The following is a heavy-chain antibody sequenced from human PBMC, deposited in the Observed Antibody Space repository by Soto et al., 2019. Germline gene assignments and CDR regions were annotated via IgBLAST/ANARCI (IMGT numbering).Heavy chain of an antibody. J-gene: IGHJ4*02. V-gene: IGHV1-18*01. CDR1: GYTFTSSG. Sequence: QVQLVQSGAEVKKPGASVKVSCKASGYTFTSSGINWVRQAPGQGPEWMGWLSTYNGGTNYAQKFQGTVTMTTDTSTSTAYMDLRSLRSDDRAVYYCARTVAGYFDSWGQGTLVTVSS. CDR2: LSTYNGGT. D-gene: IGHD6-19*01. CDR3: ARTVAGYFDS.